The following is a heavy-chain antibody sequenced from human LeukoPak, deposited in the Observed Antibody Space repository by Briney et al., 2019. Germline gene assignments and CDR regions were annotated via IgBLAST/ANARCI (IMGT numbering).Heavy chain of an antibody. CDR2: ISGSGGSK. CDR3: AKRDGAFDL. Sequence: GGSLRPSCAASGFTFSSYAMSWVRQAPGKGLEWVSAISGSGGSKYYADSVKGRFTISRDNSKNTLYVQMNSLRAEDTAVYYCAKRDGAFDLWGQGTMVTVSS. J-gene: IGHJ3*01. V-gene: IGHV3-23*01. CDR1: GFTFSSYA. D-gene: IGHD5-24*01.